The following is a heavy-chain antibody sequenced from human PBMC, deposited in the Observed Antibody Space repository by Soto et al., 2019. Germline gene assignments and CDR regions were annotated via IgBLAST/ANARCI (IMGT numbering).Heavy chain of an antibody. Sequence: LRLSCAASGFTFSSYAMSWVRQAPGKGLEWVSAISGSGGSTYYADSVKGRFTISRDNSKNTLYLQMNSLRAEDTAVYHCAKDVTMIASRGYWGQGTLVTVSS. V-gene: IGHV3-23*01. CDR2: ISGSGGST. D-gene: IGHD3-22*01. CDR1: GFTFSSYA. J-gene: IGHJ4*02. CDR3: AKDVTMIASRGY.